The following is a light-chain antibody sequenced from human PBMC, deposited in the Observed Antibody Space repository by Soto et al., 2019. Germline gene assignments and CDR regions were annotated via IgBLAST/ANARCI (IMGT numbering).Light chain of an antibody. Sequence: DIQMTQSPSTLSASVGDRVTITCRASQSISSWLAWYQQKPGKAPKLLIYDASSLESGVPSRFSGSGSATEFTLTISSLQPDDFATYSCQQYNSYFMYTFGQGTKLEIK. CDR2: DAS. V-gene: IGKV1-5*01. J-gene: IGKJ2*01. CDR1: QSISSW. CDR3: QQYNSYFMYT.